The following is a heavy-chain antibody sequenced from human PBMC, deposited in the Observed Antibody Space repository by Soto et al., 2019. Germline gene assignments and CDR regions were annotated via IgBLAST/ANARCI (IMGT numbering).Heavy chain of an antibody. CDR1: GGSFSDYY. V-gene: IGHV4-34*01. D-gene: IGHD3-16*01. J-gene: IGHJ6*03. Sequence: SETLSLTCAVYGGSFSDYYWSWIRQPPGKGLEWIGEINHSGSTNYNPSLKSRVTISVDTSKNQFSLKLSSVTAADTAVYYCARGLTFGGVGHDYYYYMDVWGKGTTVTVSS. CDR3: ARGLTFGGVGHDYYYYMDV. CDR2: INHSGST.